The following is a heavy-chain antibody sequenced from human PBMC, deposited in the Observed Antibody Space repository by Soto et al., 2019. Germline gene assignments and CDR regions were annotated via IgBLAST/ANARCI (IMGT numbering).Heavy chain of an antibody. CDR2: IYPGDSDT. V-gene: IGHV5-51*01. D-gene: IGHD5-12*01. CDR3: ARHAEMATIIDY. CDR1: GYSFNNYW. J-gene: IGHJ4*02. Sequence: PGESLKISCKGFGYSFNNYWIGWVRQMPGKGLEWMGIIYPGDSDTRYSPSFQGQVTISADKSISTAYLQWSSLKASDTAMYYCARHAEMATIIDYWGQGTPVTVSS.